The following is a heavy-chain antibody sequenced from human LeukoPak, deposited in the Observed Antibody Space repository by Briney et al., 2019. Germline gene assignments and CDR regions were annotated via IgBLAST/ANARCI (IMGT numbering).Heavy chain of an antibody. Sequence: GGSLRLSCAASGFTFSSYWMQWVRQTPEKGLVWVAHINNDGSNTIYADSVKGRFTTSRDNAKNTLYLQMNSLTAEDTAVYYCVRDNEGEFLWGQGTLVTVSS. CDR2: INNDGSNT. CDR3: VRDNEGEFL. CDR1: GFTFSSYW. D-gene: IGHD3-16*01. V-gene: IGHV3-74*01. J-gene: IGHJ4*02.